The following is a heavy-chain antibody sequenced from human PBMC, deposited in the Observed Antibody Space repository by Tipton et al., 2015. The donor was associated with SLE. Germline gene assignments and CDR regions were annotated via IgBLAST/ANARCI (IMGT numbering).Heavy chain of an antibody. Sequence: TLSLTCTVSGGSISSYYWSWIRQPPGKGLEWIGYIHYTGSTKYNPSLKSRVTISVDTSKNQFTLNLGSVTVVDTAVYYCARYLSEVDTAPFDYWGQGTLVTVSS. CDR2: IHYTGST. CDR1: GGSISSYY. V-gene: IGHV4-59*01. D-gene: IGHD5-18*01. J-gene: IGHJ4*02. CDR3: ARYLSEVDTAPFDY.